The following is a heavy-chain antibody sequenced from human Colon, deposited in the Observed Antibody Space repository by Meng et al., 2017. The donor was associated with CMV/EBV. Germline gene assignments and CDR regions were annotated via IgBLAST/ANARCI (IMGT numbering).Heavy chain of an antibody. CDR3: AKDRGVIVVVPAAIFDY. J-gene: IGHJ4*02. V-gene: IGHV3-23*01. D-gene: IGHD2-2*01. CDR2: ISGSGGST. CDR1: GFTFSSYS. Sequence: GGSLRLSCAASGFTFSSYSMNWVRQAPGKGLEWVSAISGSGGSTYYADSVKGRFTISRDNSKNTLYLQMNSLRAEDTAVYYCAKDRGVIVVVPAAIFDYWGQGTLVTVSS.